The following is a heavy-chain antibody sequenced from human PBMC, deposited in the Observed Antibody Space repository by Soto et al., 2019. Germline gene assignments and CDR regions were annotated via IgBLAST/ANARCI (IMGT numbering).Heavy chain of an antibody. CDR1: GGSISSGGYS. J-gene: IGHJ4*02. D-gene: IGHD2-21*01. CDR2: IYHSGST. CDR3: ARGPPHSH. V-gene: IGHV4-30-2*01. Sequence: SETLSLTCAVSGGSISSGGYSWSWIRQPPGKGLEWIGYIYHSGSTYYNPSLKSRVTISIDRSKNQFSLKLSSVTAADTAVYYCARGPPHSHWGQGTLVTVSS.